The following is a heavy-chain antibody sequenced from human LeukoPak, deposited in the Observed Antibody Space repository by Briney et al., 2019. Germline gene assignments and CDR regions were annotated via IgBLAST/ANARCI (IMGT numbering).Heavy chain of an antibody. Sequence: SGPTLVNPTQTLTLTCTFSGFSLGTSGMCVSWIRQPPGKALEWLARIDWDDDKYYSTSLKTRLTISKDTSKNQVVLTMTNMDPVDTATYYCARIQHYYGSGSLYYFDYGGQGTMVTVS. V-gene: IGHV2-70*11. CDR1: GFSLGTSGMC. D-gene: IGHD3-10*01. J-gene: IGHJ4*03. CDR2: IDWDDDK. CDR3: ARIQHYYGSGSLYYFDY.